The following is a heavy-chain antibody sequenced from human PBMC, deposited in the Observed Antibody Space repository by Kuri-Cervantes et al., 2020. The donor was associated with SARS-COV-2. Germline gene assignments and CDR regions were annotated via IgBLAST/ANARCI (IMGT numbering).Heavy chain of an antibody. CDR3: ARGTGDLGQ. CDR1: GGSISSSSYY. Sequence: SETLSLTCTVSGGSISSSSYYWGWIRQPPGKGLEWIGSIYYSGSTYYNPSLKSRVTMSVDTSKNQFSLKLTSVTAADTAVYYCARGTGDLGQWGQGTLVTVSS. CDR2: IYYSGST. V-gene: IGHV4-39*01. J-gene: IGHJ4*02. D-gene: IGHD7-27*01.